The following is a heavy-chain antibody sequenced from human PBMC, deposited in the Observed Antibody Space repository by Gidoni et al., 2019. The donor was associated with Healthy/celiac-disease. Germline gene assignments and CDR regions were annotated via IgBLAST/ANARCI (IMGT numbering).Heavy chain of an antibody. D-gene: IGHD3-10*01. CDR3: AKDLGEYYGSGSYSVVVRYYYGMDV. CDR2: ISYDGSNN. Sequence: QVQLVESGGGVVQPGRSLRLSCAASGFTFSSYGMHWVRTAQGKGRGWVAFISYDGSNNYDADSVKGRFTISRDNSKNTLYLQMNSLRAEDTAVYYCAKDLGEYYGSGSYSVVVRYYYGMDVWGQGTTVTVSS. J-gene: IGHJ6*02. V-gene: IGHV3-30*18. CDR1: GFTFSSYG.